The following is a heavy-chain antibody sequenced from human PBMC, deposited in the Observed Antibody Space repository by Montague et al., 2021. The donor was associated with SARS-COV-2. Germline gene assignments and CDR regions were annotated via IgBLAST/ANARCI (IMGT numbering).Heavy chain of an antibody. J-gene: IGHJ6*02. D-gene: IGHD4-17*01. V-gene: IGHV4-59*01. CDR3: ARYTRQIRLIVFDYGMDV. CDR1: GGSISSYY. CDR2: IYYSGST. Sequence: SETLSLTCTASGGSISSYYWSWIRQPPGKGLEWIGYIYYSGSTNYNPSLTSRVTISVDTSKNQFSLKLSSVTAADTAVYYCARYTRQIRLIVFDYGMDVWGQGTTVTVSS.